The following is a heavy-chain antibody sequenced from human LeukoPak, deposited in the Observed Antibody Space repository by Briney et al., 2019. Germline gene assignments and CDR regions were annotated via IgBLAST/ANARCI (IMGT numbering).Heavy chain of an antibody. V-gene: IGHV1-46*01. J-gene: IGHJ3*02. CDR1: GYTFTNYY. CDR2: INPSGGST. D-gene: IGHD1-26*01. Sequence: ASVKVSCKASGYTFTNYYMHWVRQAPGQGLEWMGIINPSGGSTSYAQKFQGRVTMTRDKSTSTVYMELSSLRSEDTAIYYCARVESWEHSGSSQDAFDIWGQGTMVTVSS. CDR3: ARVESWEHSGSSQDAFDI.